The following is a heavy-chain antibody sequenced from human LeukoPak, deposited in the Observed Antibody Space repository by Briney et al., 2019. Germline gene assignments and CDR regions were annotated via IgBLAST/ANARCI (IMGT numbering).Heavy chain of an antibody. V-gene: IGHV4-31*03. CDR3: ARDRGGYFDY. D-gene: IGHD3-10*01. Sequence: PSETLSLTCTVSGGSISSGGYYWSWIRQHPGKGLEWIGYIYYSGSTYYNPSLKSRVTISVYTSKNQFSLKLSSVTAADTAVYYCARDRGGYFDYWGQGTLVTVSS. CDR1: GGSISSGGYY. CDR2: IYYSGST. J-gene: IGHJ4*02.